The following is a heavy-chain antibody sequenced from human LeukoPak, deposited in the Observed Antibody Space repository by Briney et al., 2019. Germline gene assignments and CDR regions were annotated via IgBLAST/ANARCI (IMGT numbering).Heavy chain of an antibody. D-gene: IGHD3-9*01. Sequence: GGSLRLSCAASGFTFDDYGMSWVRQAPGKGREWVSGINWNGGSTGYADSVKGRFTISRDNAKNSLYLQMNSLRAEDTAVYYCARVDYDVSTGYQNYFEFWGQGTLVTVSS. CDR3: ARVDYDVSTGYQNYFEF. J-gene: IGHJ4*02. CDR2: INWNGGST. CDR1: GFTFDDYG. V-gene: IGHV3-20*04.